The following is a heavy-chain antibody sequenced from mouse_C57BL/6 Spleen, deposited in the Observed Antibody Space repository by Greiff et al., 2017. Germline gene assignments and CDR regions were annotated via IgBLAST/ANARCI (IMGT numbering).Heavy chain of an antibody. CDR2: IDPSDSYT. Sequence: QVQLQQSGAELVKPGASVKLSCKASGYTFTSYWMQWVKQRPGQGLEWIGEIDPSDSYTNYNQKFKGKATLTVDTSSSTAYMQRSSLTSEDSAVYYCARLWDYDGYWGQGTTLTVSS. CDR3: ARLWDYDGY. V-gene: IGHV1-50*01. J-gene: IGHJ2*01. D-gene: IGHD2-4*01. CDR1: GYTFTSYW.